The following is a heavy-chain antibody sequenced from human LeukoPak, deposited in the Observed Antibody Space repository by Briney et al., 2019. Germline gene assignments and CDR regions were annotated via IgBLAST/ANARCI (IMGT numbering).Heavy chain of an antibody. CDR1: GFTFSSYS. Sequence: PGGSLRLSCAVSGFTFSSYSMNWVRQAPGKGLEWVSAISAGGGNTYYADSVKGRFTISRDNSKNTLYLQMNSLRAEDTAVYSCAVPQWELLNWGQGTLVTVSS. D-gene: IGHD1-26*01. CDR2: ISAGGGNT. CDR3: AVPQWELLN. V-gene: IGHV3-23*01. J-gene: IGHJ4*02.